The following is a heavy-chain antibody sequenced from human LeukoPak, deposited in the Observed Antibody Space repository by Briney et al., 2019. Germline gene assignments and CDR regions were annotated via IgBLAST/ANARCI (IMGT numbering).Heavy chain of an antibody. CDR2: IWYDGSNR. V-gene: IGHV3-33*01. J-gene: IGHJ3*02. CDR3: ARGYCGGDCYPLGAFDI. CDR1: GFTFSSYG. Sequence: GGSLRLSCAASGFTFSSYGMRWVRRAPGKGLEWVAVIWYDGSNRFYADSVKGRFTISRDNSKNTLNLQMNSLRAEDTAVYYCARGYCGGDCYPLGAFDIWGQGTMVTVSS. D-gene: IGHD2-21*02.